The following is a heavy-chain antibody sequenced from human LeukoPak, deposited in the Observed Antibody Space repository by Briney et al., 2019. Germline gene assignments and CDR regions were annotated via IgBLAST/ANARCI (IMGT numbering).Heavy chain of an antibody. J-gene: IGHJ4*02. V-gene: IGHV4-59*01. D-gene: IGHD2-2*01. CDR1: GDYISSYY. Sequence: SETLSLTCTVSGDYISSYYWSWIRQPPGKGLEWIGYIFNSGSTNYNPSLKSRVTISVDTSKNQFSLKLSSVTAADTAVYFCALGDCSSTSCYVFDYWGQGTLVTVSS. CDR3: ALGDCSSTSCYVFDY. CDR2: IFNSGST.